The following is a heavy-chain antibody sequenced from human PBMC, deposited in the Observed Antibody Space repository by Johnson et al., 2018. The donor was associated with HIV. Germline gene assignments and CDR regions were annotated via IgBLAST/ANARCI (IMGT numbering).Heavy chain of an antibody. CDR1: GFSVSSNY. V-gene: IGHV3-66*01. J-gene: IGHJ3*02. CDR2: INSGGST. CDR3: VRGLDI. Sequence: VQLVESGGGMVQPGGSLRLSCAASGFSVSSNYMSWVRQSPGKGLEWVSVINSGGSTYYADSVKGRFTFSRDNSKNTLSLQMNSLRAEDTAVYYCVRGLDIWGQGTMVTVS.